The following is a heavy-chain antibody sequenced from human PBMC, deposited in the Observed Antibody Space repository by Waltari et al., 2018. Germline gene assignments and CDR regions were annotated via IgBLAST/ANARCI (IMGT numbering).Heavy chain of an antibody. J-gene: IGHJ4*02. CDR2: IWFDGSDK. CDR3: AKDAFGNTYLDF. D-gene: IGHD2-2*02. Sequence: QVNLVESGGGVVQPGGYLRLSCATPGFTFRIFGMHWARQAPGKGLEWVALIWFDGSDKFYADSVRGRFTISRDNSARTLYLDMDSLRLDDTAMYYCAKDAFGNTYLDFWGQGTLVTVSS. CDR1: GFTFRIFG. V-gene: IGHV3-30*02.